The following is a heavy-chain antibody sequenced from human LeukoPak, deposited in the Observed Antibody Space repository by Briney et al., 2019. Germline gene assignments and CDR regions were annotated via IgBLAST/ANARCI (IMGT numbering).Heavy chain of an antibody. V-gene: IGHV3-23*01. CDR2: ISGSGGST. CDR1: GFTFSSYA. CDR3: AKDPNSGSYLDY. J-gene: IGHJ4*02. Sequence: GGSLRLSCAASGFTFSSYAMSWVRQAPGKGLEWVSAISGSGGSTNYVDSVKGRFTISRDNSKNTLYLQVNSLRAEDTAVYYCAKDPNSGSYLDYWGQGTLVTVSS. D-gene: IGHD1-26*01.